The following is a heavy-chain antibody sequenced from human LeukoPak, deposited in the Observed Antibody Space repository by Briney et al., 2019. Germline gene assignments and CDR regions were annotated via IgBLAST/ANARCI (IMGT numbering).Heavy chain of an antibody. CDR3: AADVGAPSVQKFDY. Sequence: SETLSLTCTVSGGSISSSSYYWGWIRQPPGKGLEWIGEINHSGSTNYNPSLKSRVTISVDTSKNQFSLKLSSVTAADTAVYYCAADVGAPSVQKFDYWGQGTLVTVSS. J-gene: IGHJ4*02. V-gene: IGHV4-39*07. D-gene: IGHD1-26*01. CDR2: INHSGST. CDR1: GGSISSSSYY.